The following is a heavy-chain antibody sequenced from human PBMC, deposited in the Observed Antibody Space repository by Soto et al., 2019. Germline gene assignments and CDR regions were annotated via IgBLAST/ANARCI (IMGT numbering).Heavy chain of an antibody. J-gene: IGHJ4*02. CDR3: LRDQRHWNEFADQ. CDR2: ISQDGAIA. Sequence: PGGSLRLSCAASGFAFGSYWMHWVRQAPGKGLVWVSRISQDGAIATQADSVKGRFTISRDNAENTLFLQMNSLRADDTAVYYCLRDQRHWNEFADQWGQGTLVTVSS. D-gene: IGHD1-1*01. CDR1: GFAFGSYW. V-gene: IGHV3-74*01.